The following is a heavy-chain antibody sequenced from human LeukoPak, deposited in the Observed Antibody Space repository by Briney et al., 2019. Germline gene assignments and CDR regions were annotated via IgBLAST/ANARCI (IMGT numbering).Heavy chain of an antibody. V-gene: IGHV1-46*01. J-gene: IGHJ4*02. D-gene: IGHD6-13*01. Sequence: ASVKVSCKASGYTFTNYYIHWVRQAPGQGLEWMGVINTSGGSTAFAQKSQGRVTMTRDTSTSTIYMDLSSLRSEDTAVYYCARGGSTAAGTGFDYWGQGTLVTVSS. CDR3: ARGGSTAAGTGFDY. CDR2: INTSGGST. CDR1: GYTFTNYY.